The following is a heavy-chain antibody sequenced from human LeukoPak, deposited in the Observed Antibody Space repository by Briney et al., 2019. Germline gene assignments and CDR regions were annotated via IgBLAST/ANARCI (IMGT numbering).Heavy chain of an antibody. CDR3: AELGITMIGGV. D-gene: IGHD3-10*02. J-gene: IGHJ6*04. CDR2: INGDGSDP. Sequence: GGSLRLSCAASGFSFSTSWMYWLRQAPGKGLVWVSRINGDGSDPSYADSVKGRFTISRDNAKNTLYLQMESPSAEDTAVYYCAELGITMIGGVWGKGTTVTISS. V-gene: IGHV3-74*01. CDR1: GFSFSTSW.